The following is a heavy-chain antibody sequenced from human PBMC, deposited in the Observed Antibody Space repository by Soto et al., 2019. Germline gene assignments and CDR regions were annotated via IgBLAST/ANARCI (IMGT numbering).Heavy chain of an antibody. J-gene: IGHJ1*01. CDR2: LNPVGGGA. CDR1: GYTFTSSE. V-gene: IGHV1-8*01. Sequence: QVQLVQSGAEVKKPGASVKVSCKASGYTFTSSEINWFRQAPGQGLEWIGWLNPVGGGAGYAQMLQGRLTLTRNISISTAYLYLTSLKSEDTAVYYCARGLIMGAQGTVVIVSS. D-gene: IGHD3-16*01. CDR3: ARGLIM.